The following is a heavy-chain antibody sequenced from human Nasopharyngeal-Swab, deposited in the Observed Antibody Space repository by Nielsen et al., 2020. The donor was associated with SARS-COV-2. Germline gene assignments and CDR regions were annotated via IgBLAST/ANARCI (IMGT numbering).Heavy chain of an antibody. CDR3: ASNPAGGYCSGGSCYGYYGMDV. CDR2: IRGSGGST. J-gene: IGHJ6*02. Sequence: VRQAPGKGLDWVSAIRGSGGSTYYADSVKGRFTISRNNSKNTLYLQMNSLRAEDTAVYYCASNPAGGYCSGGSCYGYYGMDVWGQGTTVTVSS. D-gene: IGHD2-15*01. V-gene: IGHV3-23*01.